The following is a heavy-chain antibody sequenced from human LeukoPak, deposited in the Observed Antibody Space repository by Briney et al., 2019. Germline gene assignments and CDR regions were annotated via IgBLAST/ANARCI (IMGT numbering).Heavy chain of an antibody. CDR2: ISGNGGST. V-gene: IGHV3-23*01. CDR3: AKAWGRSWMPLGY. D-gene: IGHD6-13*01. CDR1: GFTVSSNY. J-gene: IGHJ4*02. Sequence: GGSLRLSCAASGFTVSSNYMSWVRQAPGKGLEWVSVISGNGGSTYYADSVKGRFTISRDNSKNTLYLQMNSLRAEDTAIYYCAKAWGRSWMPLGYWGQGTLVSVSS.